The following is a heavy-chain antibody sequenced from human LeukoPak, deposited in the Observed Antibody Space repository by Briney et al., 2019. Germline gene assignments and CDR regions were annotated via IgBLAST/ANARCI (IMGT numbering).Heavy chain of an antibody. D-gene: IGHD2-15*01. CDR1: GFPFSSYA. CDR2: ISDSGGST. V-gene: IGHV3-64D*09. Sequence: GGSLSLSCSASGFPFSSYAMHWVRQAPGKGLEYVSAISDSGGSTYYADSAKGRFTISRDKSKNTLYLQMSSLRAEDTAVYFCVRGYSFGLYGMEVSGQGATVTVSS. J-gene: IGHJ6*02. CDR3: VRGYSFGLYGMEV.